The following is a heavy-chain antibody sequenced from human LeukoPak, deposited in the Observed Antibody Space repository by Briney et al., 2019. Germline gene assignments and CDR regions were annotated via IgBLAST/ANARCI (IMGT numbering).Heavy chain of an antibody. Sequence: QPGGSLRLSCAASGFTFSSYEMNWVRQAPGKGLEWVSYISSGGSTIYYADSVKGRFTISRDNAKNSLYLQMNSLRAEDTAVYYCARDPRPSGSYAANPHWGQGTLVTVSS. V-gene: IGHV3-48*03. CDR3: ARDPRPSGSYAANPH. D-gene: IGHD1-26*01. J-gene: IGHJ4*02. CDR2: ISSGGSTI. CDR1: GFTFSSYE.